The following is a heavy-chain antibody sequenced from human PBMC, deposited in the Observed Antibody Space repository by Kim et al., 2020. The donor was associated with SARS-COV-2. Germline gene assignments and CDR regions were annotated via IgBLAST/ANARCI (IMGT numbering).Heavy chain of an antibody. CDR3: VRDIRAVGETYYFDF. CDR2: ISSDSTDT. V-gene: IGHV3-11*05. CDR1: GFTFSDYY. J-gene: IGHJ4*02. D-gene: IGHD1-26*01. Sequence: GGSLRLSCAASGFTFSDYYMSWIRQAPGEGLEWISYISSDSTDTNYGDSVKGRFTISRDNARNSLYLQMNSLRVEDTAVYYCVRDIRAVGETYYFDFWGQGTLVTVSS.